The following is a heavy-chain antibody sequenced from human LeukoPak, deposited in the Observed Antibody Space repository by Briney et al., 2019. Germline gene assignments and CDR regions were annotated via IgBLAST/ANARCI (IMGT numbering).Heavy chain of an antibody. CDR3: ARVTTYYGSGSYGDAFDI. Sequence: HPGGSLRLSCAASGFTFSDYSMNWVRQAPGKGLEWVSAISGSGGSTYYADSVKGRFTISRDNAKNSLYLQMNSLRAEDTALYHCARVTTYYGSGSYGDAFDIWGQGTMVTVSS. J-gene: IGHJ3*02. D-gene: IGHD3-10*01. CDR2: ISGSGGST. CDR1: GFTFSDYS. V-gene: IGHV3-23*01.